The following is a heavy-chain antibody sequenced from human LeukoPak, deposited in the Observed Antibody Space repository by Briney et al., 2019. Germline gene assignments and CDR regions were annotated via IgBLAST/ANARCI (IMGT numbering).Heavy chain of an antibody. J-gene: IGHJ4*02. D-gene: IGHD3-10*01. CDR1: GFTFSSYW. CDR3: ARGGRPDY. Sequence: GGSLRLSCAASGFTFSSYWMNWARQAPGKGLEWVASINHNGNVNYYVDSVKGRFTISRDNAKNSLYLQMSSLRAEDTAVYYCARGGRPDYWGQGTLVTVSS. CDR2: INHNGNVN. V-gene: IGHV3-7*01.